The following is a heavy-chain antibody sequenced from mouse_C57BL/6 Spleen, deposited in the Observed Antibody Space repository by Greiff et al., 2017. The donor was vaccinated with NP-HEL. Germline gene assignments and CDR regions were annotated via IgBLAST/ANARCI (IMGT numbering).Heavy chain of an antibody. CDR1: GYAFSSSW. J-gene: IGHJ3*01. D-gene: IGHD3-3*01. Sequence: VQLQQSGPELVKPGASVKISCKASGYAFSSSWMNWVKQRPGKGLEWIGRIYPGDGDTNYNGKFKGKATLTADKSSSTAYMQLSSLTSEESAVYFCAREGWAWFAYWGQGTLVTVSA. V-gene: IGHV1-82*01. CDR2: IYPGDGDT. CDR3: AREGWAWFAY.